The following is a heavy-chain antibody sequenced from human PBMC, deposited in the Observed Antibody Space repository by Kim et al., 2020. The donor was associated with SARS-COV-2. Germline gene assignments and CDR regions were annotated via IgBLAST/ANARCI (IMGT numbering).Heavy chain of an antibody. CDR2: IYYSGST. J-gene: IGHJ6*02. Sequence: SETLSLTCTVSGGSISSGGYYWSWIRQHPGKGLEWIGYIYYSGSTYYNPSLKSRVTISVDTSKNQFSLKLSSVTAADTAVYYCARELRDDVYYYYGMDVWGQGTTVTVSS. CDR3: ARELRDDVYYYYGMDV. CDR1: GGSISSGGYY. V-gene: IGHV4-31*03. D-gene: IGHD1-1*01.